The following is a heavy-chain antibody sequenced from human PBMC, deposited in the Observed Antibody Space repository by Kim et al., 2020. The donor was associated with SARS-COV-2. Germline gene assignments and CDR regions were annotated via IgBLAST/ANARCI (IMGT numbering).Heavy chain of an antibody. CDR1: GFTFSSYG. D-gene: IGHD3-22*01. CDR2: ISYDGSNK. CDR3: AKDMDYYDSSGYLN. J-gene: IGHJ4*02. Sequence: GGSLRLSCAASGFTFSSYGMHWVRQAPGKGLEWVAVISYDGSNKYYADSVKGRFTISRDNSKNTLYLQMNSLRAEDTAVYYCAKDMDYYDSSGYLNWGQGTLVTVSS. V-gene: IGHV3-30*18.